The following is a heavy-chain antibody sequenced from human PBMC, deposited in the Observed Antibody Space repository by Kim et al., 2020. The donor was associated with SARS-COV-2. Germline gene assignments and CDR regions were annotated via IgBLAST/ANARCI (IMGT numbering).Heavy chain of an antibody. CDR3: SRQFHSGTYSGFHP. J-gene: IGHJ5*02. V-gene: IGHV4-59*01. Sequence: SETLSLTCTGSGGSIRTYFWTWLRQPPGKRLEWIANINDSGDTHYNPSLKSRVTVSVDTSKNQCSLKVTPVTAADTAVYYCSRQFHSGTYSGFHPWGQGNLVTVSS. D-gene: IGHD1-26*01. CDR2: INDSGDT. CDR1: GGSIRTYF.